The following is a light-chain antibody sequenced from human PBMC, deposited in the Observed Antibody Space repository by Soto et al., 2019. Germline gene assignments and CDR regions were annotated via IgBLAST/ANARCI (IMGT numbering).Light chain of an antibody. CDR3: QQRHMWPIT. Sequence: ETVFPQCPGNRSRVEGERASLSSKASQSVSNNYLAWYQQKPGQAPRLLIYGASNRATGIPDRFSGSGSGTDFTLTISSLEPEDSAVYYCQQRHMWPITFGQGTRLEIK. V-gene: IGKV3D-20*02. CDR2: GAS. J-gene: IGKJ5*01. CDR1: QSVSNNY.